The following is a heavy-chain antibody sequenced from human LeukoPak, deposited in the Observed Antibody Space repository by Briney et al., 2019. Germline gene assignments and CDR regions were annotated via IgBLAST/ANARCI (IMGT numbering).Heavy chain of an antibody. J-gene: IGHJ4*02. V-gene: IGHV4-39*07. CDR2: VYYSGVT. CDR3: ARGFRGDNFDY. D-gene: IGHD7-27*01. Sequence: SETLSLTCTVSGGSISRSSYHWGWIRQPPGEALEWIGSVYYSGVTYYNPSLKSRVTISVDTSKNQFSLKLTSVTAADTAVYYCARGFRGDNFDYWGQGTLVTVSS. CDR1: GGSISRSSYH.